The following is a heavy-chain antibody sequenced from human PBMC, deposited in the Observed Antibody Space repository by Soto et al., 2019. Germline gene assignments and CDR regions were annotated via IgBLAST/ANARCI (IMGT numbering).Heavy chain of an antibody. CDR2: ISSNGGST. CDR1: GFTFSSYA. CDR3: ARDRDAFDI. J-gene: IGHJ3*02. V-gene: IGHV3-64*01. Sequence: GGSLRLSCAASGFTFSSYAMHWVRQAPGKGLEYVSAISSNGGSTYYANSVKGRFTISRDNSKNTLYLQMGSLRAEDMAVYYCARDRDAFDIWGQGTMVTVSS.